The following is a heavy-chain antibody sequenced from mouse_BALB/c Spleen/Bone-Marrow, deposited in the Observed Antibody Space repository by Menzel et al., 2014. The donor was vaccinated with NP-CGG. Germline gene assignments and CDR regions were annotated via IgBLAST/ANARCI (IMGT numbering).Heavy chain of an antibody. Sequence: VQRVESGAELVKPGASVKLSCKASGYTFTSYWMHWVKQRPGQGLGWIGEINPSNGRTNYNEKFKSKATLTVDKSSSTAYMQLSSLTSEDSAVYYCARSDGYYPYYYAMDYWGQGTSVTVSS. CDR1: GYTFTSYW. CDR2: INPSNGRT. D-gene: IGHD2-3*01. J-gene: IGHJ4*01. CDR3: ARSDGYYPYYYAMDY. V-gene: IGHV1S81*02.